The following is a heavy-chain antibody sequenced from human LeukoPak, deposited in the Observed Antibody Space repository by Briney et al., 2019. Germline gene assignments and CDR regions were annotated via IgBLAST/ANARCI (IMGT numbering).Heavy chain of an antibody. CDR1: GFTFSDYD. CDR2: IYSGGKT. V-gene: IGHV3-53*01. CDR3: ARINYYDGSGFYRDY. D-gene: IGHD3-22*01. Sequence: TGGSLRLSCAASGFTFSDYDMNWVRQAPGKGLEWVSVIYSGGKTYYADSVKGRFTISRDDSKNTLHLQMNSLRAEGTAVYYCARINYYDGSGFYRDYWGQGTLVTVSP. J-gene: IGHJ4*02.